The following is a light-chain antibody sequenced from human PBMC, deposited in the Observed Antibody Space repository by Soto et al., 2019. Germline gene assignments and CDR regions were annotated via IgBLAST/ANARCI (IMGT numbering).Light chain of an antibody. CDR3: EQYNNSPIT. J-gene: IGKJ5*01. V-gene: IGKV3-15*01. CDR1: QYIGSN. Sequence: EIVMTQSPSTLPVSPGERATLSCGASQYIGSNLAWYQQKPGQAPRLLIYGASTRATGIPARFSGSGSGTEFTLTISSLQSEDFAVYYCEQYNNSPITFGQGTRLEIK. CDR2: GAS.